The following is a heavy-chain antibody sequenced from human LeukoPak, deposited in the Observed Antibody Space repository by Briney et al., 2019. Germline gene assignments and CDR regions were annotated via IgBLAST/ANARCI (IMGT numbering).Heavy chain of an antibody. CDR1: GGFISGYY. V-gene: IGHV4-59*01. CDR2: IYYTGST. CDR3: ARDSQPFLVQPPSAGHYYGMDV. D-gene: IGHD2-2*01. Sequence: SETLSLTCAVSGGFISGYYWSWLRQTPGKGLERIGYIYYTGSTNYNSSLRSRVTISIDTSRNRFSLKLNSVTAADTAIYYCARDSQPFLVQPPSAGHYYGMDVWGQGTTVAVSS. J-gene: IGHJ6*02.